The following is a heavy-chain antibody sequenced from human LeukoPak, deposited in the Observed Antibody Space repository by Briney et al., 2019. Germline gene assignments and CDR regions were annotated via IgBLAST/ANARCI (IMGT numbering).Heavy chain of an antibody. J-gene: IGHJ4*02. CDR1: GFSFSNNG. D-gene: IGHD1-26*01. CDR2: MSGSGSRT. Sequence: GGTLRLSCAPSGFSFSNNGMSWVRQAPGTGLEWVSAMSGSGSRTYYADPVKGRFTISRDNSKNTLYLQMSSLRGEDTALYYCAKDRVGAILYFDYWGQGNLVTVSS. CDR3: AKDRVGAILYFDY. V-gene: IGHV3-23*01.